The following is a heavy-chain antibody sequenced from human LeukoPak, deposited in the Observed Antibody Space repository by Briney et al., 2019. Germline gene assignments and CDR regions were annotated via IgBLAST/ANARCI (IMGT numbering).Heavy chain of an antibody. CDR2: ISYDGSNK. Sequence: XGSLRLSCAASGFTFSSYGMHWVRQAPGKGLEWVAVISYDGSNKYYADSVKGRFTISRDNSKNTLYLQMNSLRAEDTAVYYCAKGIRNFDYWGQGTLVTVSS. V-gene: IGHV3-30*18. CDR1: GFTFSSYG. J-gene: IGHJ4*02. CDR3: AKGIRNFDY.